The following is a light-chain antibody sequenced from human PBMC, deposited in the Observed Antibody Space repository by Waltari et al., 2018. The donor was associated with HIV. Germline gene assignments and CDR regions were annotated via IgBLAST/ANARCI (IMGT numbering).Light chain of an antibody. CDR3: QHRSSWPRGT. V-gene: IGKV3-11*01. Sequence: EIVLTQSPGTLSLSPGERANLSCRASQSVGSYLAWYQQKPGQAPSLLIYDASNRATGIPARFSGSGSGTDFTLTISSLEPEDFAVYYCQHRSSWPRGTFGQGTKLEIK. CDR2: DAS. J-gene: IGKJ2*01. CDR1: QSVGSY.